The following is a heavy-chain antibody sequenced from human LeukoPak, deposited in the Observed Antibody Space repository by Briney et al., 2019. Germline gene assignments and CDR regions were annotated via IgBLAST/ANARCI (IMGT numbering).Heavy chain of an antibody. J-gene: IGHJ4*02. D-gene: IGHD3-10*01. CDR1: GGSISSYY. Sequence: SETLSLTCTVSGGSISSYYWSWIRQPPGKGLEWIGYIYYSGSTNYNPSLKSRVTISVDTSKNQFSLRLSSVTAADTALYHCAREGDGSGSYYSSIIHYWGQGTLVTVSS. CDR2: IYYSGST. V-gene: IGHV4-59*12. CDR3: AREGDGSGSYYSSIIHY.